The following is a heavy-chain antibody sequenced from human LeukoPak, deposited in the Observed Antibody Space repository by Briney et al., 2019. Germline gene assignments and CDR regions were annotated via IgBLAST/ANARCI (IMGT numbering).Heavy chain of an antibody. Sequence: GGSLRLSCAASGFTFSGYSMNWVRQAPGKGLEWVSSISSSSSYIYYADSVKGRFTISRDNAKNSLYLQMNSLRAEDTAVYYCARERKWEPIDYWGQGTLVTVSS. J-gene: IGHJ4*02. CDR2: ISSSSSYI. D-gene: IGHD1-26*01. CDR3: ARERKWEPIDY. V-gene: IGHV3-21*01. CDR1: GFTFSGYS.